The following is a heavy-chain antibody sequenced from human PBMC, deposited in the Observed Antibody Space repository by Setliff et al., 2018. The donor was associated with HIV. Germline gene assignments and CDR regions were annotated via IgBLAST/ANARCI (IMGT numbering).Heavy chain of an antibody. J-gene: IGHJ4*02. Sequence: SETLSLTCSVSGGSISTYYWSWIRQPAGKGLEWIGYIYYSGTTHYNPSLKSRVAMSVDTSKNQFSLDLTSVTPADTAVYYCARLRVSSSSQTFDHWGQGILVTVSS. D-gene: IGHD6-6*01. CDR1: GGSISTYY. CDR3: ARLRVSSSSQTFDH. V-gene: IGHV4-59*12. CDR2: IYYSGTT.